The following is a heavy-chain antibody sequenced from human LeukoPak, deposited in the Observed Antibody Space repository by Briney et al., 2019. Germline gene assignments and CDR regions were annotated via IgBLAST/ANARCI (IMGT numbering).Heavy chain of an antibody. D-gene: IGHD6-19*01. CDR2: ISGSGGST. CDR3: TKGAAVGSGWYGPWFDY. CDR1: GFTFSSYA. Sequence: SGGSLRLSCAASGFTFSSYALSWVRQAPGKGLEWVSLISGSGGSTYYADSVKGRFTISRDNSKSTLYLQMNSLRAEDTAVYYCTKGAAVGSGWYGPWFDYWGQGTLVTDSS. J-gene: IGHJ4*02. V-gene: IGHV3-23*01.